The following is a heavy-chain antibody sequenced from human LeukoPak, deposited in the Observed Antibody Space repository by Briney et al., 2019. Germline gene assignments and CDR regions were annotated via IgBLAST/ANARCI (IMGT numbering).Heavy chain of an antibody. Sequence: GASVKVSCKTSGYTLTSYNMHRVRLAPGQRLEWMGVVNPSSGDTSFEQKFQGRVTMTRDTSTNTVYMELSSLRSEDTAVYYCARRSVTFSFDYGGRETLVTVS. CDR2: VNPSSGDT. CDR1: GYTLTSYN. J-gene: IGHJ4*02. V-gene: IGHV1-46*01. D-gene: IGHD3-16*01. CDR3: ARRSVTFSFDY.